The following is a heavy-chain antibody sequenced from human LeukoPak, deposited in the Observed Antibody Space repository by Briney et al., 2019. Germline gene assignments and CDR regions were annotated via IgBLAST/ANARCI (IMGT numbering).Heavy chain of an antibody. CDR1: GFDFHNYV. J-gene: IGHJ4*02. CDR2: ISYAVNIK. Sequence: PGGSLRLSCAASGFDFHNYVIHWVRQAPGKGLEWVAVISYAVNIKYYADSVKGRFTISRDSSSKTVFLQINSLRTEDTAVYYCVREGYYESGSSPTFYFDYWGQGTLVTVSS. CDR3: VREGYYESGSSPTFYFDY. D-gene: IGHD3-10*01. V-gene: IGHV3-30-3*01.